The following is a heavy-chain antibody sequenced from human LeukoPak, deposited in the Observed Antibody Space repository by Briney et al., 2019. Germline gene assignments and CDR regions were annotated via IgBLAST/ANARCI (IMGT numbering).Heavy chain of an antibody. D-gene: IGHD6-19*01. CDR1: GYSISSGYY. CDR3: AGLPQAGPFDY. Sequence: ETLSLTCTVSGYSISSGYYWGWIRQPPGKGLEWVGNIKPNGSETYYVDSVKGRFTISRDNAKKSLYLQMNSLRAEDTAVYYCAGLPQAGPFDYWGQGTLVTVSP. CDR2: IKPNGSET. J-gene: IGHJ4*02. V-gene: IGHV3-7*01.